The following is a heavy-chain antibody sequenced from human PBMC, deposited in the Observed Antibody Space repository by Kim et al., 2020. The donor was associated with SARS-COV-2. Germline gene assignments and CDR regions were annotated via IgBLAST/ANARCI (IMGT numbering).Heavy chain of an antibody. J-gene: IGHJ6*02. V-gene: IGHV3-21*01. CDR3: ARDRRYGDSAYYYYGMDV. Sequence: GGSLRLSCAASGFTFSSYSMNWVRQAPGNGLEWVSSISSSSSYIYYADSVKGRFTISRDNAKNSLYLQMNSLRAEDTAVYYCARDRRYGDSAYYYYGMDVWGQGTTVTVSS. CDR2: ISSSSSYI. D-gene: IGHD4-17*01. CDR1: GFTFSSYS.